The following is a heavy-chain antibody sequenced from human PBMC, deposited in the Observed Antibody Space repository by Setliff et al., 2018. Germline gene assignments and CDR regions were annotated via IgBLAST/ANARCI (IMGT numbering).Heavy chain of an antibody. D-gene: IGHD4-17*01. V-gene: IGHV3-21*04. CDR2: ISTSGTYIYY. CDR3: AITMTTGVDFFDY. CDR1: GFTFSSYS. Sequence: GGSLRLSCAASGFTFSSYSMNWVRQAPGKGPEWVSSISTSGTYIYYATAYAASVKARFTISRDDSKNTAYLQVNSLKTEDTAVYYCAITMTTGVDFFDYWGQGTLVTVSS. J-gene: IGHJ4*02.